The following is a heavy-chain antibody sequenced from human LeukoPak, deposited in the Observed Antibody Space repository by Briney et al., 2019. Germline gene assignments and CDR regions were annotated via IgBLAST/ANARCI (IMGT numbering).Heavy chain of an antibody. J-gene: IGHJ4*02. V-gene: IGHV3-30*18. Sequence: PGGSLRLSCAASGFTFSSYGMHWVRQAPGKGLEWVAVISYDGSNKYYADSVKGRSTISRDNSKNTLYLQMNSLRAEDTAVYYCAKDRDWHLDYWGQGTLVTVSS. CDR1: GFTFSSYG. D-gene: IGHD3/OR15-3a*01. CDR2: ISYDGSNK. CDR3: AKDRDWHLDY.